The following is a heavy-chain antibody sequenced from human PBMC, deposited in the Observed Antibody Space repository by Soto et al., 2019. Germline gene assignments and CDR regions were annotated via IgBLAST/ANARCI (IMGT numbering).Heavy chain of an antibody. J-gene: IGHJ5*02. CDR3: ARAGDGYTYNWFDP. CDR2: ISSSSSYI. D-gene: IGHD2-21*01. Sequence: GGSLRLSCAASGFTFSSYSMNWVRQAPGKGLEWVSSISSSSSYIYYADSVKGRFTISRDNAKNSLYLQMNSLRAEDTAVYYCARAGDGYTYNWFDPWDQGTLVTVS. CDR1: GFTFSSYS. V-gene: IGHV3-21*01.